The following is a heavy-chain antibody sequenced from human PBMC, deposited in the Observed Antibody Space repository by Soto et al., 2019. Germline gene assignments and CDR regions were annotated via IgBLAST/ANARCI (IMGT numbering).Heavy chain of an antibody. CDR2: INHSGTI. CDR1: GGSFSGYY. V-gene: IGHV4-34*01. D-gene: IGHD2-21*02. CDR3: ARADRTLVTSYSLDV. J-gene: IGHJ6*02. Sequence: QVQLQQWGAGLLKPSETLSLTCAVYGGSFSGYYWTWIRQPPGKGLEWIGEINHSGTINFNPSLKSRLTISLDTSKKHFCLKLSSVTDADTAAYYCARADRTLVTSYSLDVWGQGTTVTVSS.